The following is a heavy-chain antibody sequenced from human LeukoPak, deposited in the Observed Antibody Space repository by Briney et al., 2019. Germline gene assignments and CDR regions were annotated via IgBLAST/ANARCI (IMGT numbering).Heavy chain of an antibody. CDR3: AKDLGLRYFDWLLSSLDY. CDR2: ISGSGGST. J-gene: IGHJ4*02. CDR1: GFTFSSYA. D-gene: IGHD3-9*01. Sequence: GGSLRLSCAASGFTFSSYAMSWVRQAPGKGLEWVSAISGSGGSTYNADSVKGRFTISRDNSKNTLYLQMNSLRAEDTAVYYCAKDLGLRYFDWLLSSLDYWGQGTLVTVSS. V-gene: IGHV3-23*01.